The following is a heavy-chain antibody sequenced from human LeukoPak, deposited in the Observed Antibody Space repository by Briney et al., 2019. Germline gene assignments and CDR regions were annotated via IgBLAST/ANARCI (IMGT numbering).Heavy chain of an antibody. CDR3: ATVVGEQWLVRFFDY. CDR1: GYTLTELS. V-gene: IGHV1-24*01. J-gene: IGHJ4*02. D-gene: IGHD6-19*01. Sequence: GASVKVSCKVSGYTLTELSMHWVRQAPGKGLEWMGCFDPEDGETIYAQKFQGRVTMTEDTSTDTAYMELSSLRSEDTAVYYCATVVGEQWLVRFFDYWGQGTLVTVSS. CDR2: FDPEDGET.